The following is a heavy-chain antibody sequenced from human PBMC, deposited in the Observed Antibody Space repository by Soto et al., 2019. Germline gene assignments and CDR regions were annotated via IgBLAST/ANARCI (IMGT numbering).Heavy chain of an antibody. Sequence: QLQLQESGSGLVRPSQTLSLTCAVSGGSISSGGYSWNWIRQPPGTGLEWIGYIYHIGSTLSNPSPESRVTISVEKSKNQLSLKLSSVTAADTAVYYFVRDQREGNWFDPWGQGTLVTVSS. V-gene: IGHV4-30-2*01. CDR2: IYHIGST. J-gene: IGHJ5*02. CDR3: VRDQREGNWFDP. CDR1: GGSISSGGYS.